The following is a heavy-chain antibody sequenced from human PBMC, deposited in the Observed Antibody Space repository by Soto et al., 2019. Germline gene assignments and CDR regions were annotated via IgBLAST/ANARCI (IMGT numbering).Heavy chain of an antibody. CDR1: GGSISSGGYS. CDR3: AREGLVPANYYYYGMDV. Sequence: PSETLSLTCAVSGGSISSGGYSWSWIRQPPGKGLEWIGSIYYSGSTYYNPSLKSRVTISVDTSKNQFSLKLSSVTAADTAVYYCAREGLVPANYYYYGMDVWGQGTTVTVSS. J-gene: IGHJ6*02. D-gene: IGHD6-6*01. V-gene: IGHV4-39*02. CDR2: IYYSGST.